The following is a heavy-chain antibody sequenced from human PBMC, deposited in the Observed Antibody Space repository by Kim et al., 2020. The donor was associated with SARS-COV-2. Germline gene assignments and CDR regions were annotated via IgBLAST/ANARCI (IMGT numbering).Heavy chain of an antibody. CDR3: ARGGRFHNTPDY. D-gene: IGHD2-2*02. CDR2: INYSGHT. Sequence: SETLSLTCIVSGGSISSYYWGWIRQPPGKGLEWIGYINYSGHTNYNPSLKSRVTISVDTSKNQFSLNLDSVTAADTAVYYCARGGRFHNTPDYWGQGTLVTVSS. V-gene: IGHV4-59*13. CDR1: GGSISSYY. J-gene: IGHJ4*02.